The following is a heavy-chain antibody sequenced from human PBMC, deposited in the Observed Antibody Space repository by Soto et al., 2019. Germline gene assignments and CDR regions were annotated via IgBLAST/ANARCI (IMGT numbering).Heavy chain of an antibody. CDR3: AKAKVRGDAFDI. V-gene: IGHV3-9*01. Sequence: EVQLVESGGGLVQPGRSLRLSCAASGFTFDDYAMHWVRQAPGKGLERVSGLSWNSGSIGYADSVKGRFTISRDNAKNSLYLQMNSLRAEDTALYYCAKAKVRGDAFDIWGQGTMVTVSS. CDR1: GFTFDDYA. J-gene: IGHJ3*02. CDR2: LSWNSGSI. D-gene: IGHD3-10*01.